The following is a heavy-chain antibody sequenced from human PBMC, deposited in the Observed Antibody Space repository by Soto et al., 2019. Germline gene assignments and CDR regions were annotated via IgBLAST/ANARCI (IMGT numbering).Heavy chain of an antibody. CDR1: GGSISSYY. CDR2: IYYSGST. CDR3: ARARSLYGSGSYYNDYYFDY. Sequence: ASETLSLTCTVSGGSISSYYWSWIRQPPGKGLEWIGYIYYSGSTNYNPSLKSRVTISVDTSKNQFSLKLSSVTAADTAVYYCARARSLYGSGSYYNDYYFDYWGQGTLVTSPQ. V-gene: IGHV4-59*01. J-gene: IGHJ4*02. D-gene: IGHD3-10*01.